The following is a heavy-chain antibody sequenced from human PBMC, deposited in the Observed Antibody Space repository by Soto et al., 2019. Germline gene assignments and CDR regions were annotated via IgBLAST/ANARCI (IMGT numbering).Heavy chain of an antibody. V-gene: IGHV3-23*01. CDR2: IVDSGGNT. D-gene: IGHD5-12*01. CDR3: AEGGFYDGFDY. Sequence: EVQLLESGGGLVQPGGSLRLSCAASGFTFSNFAMTWVRQAPGKGLEWVSTIVDSGGNTYYADSVKGRFTISRDNSKNTLFLQMNSLRVKDTAVYYCAEGGFYDGFDYWGHGTLVTVSS. J-gene: IGHJ4*01. CDR1: GFTFSNFA.